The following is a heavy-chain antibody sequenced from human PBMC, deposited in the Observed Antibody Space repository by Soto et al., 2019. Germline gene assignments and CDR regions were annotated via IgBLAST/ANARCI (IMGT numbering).Heavy chain of an antibody. J-gene: IGHJ6*03. CDR2: INHSGST. D-gene: IGHD5-12*01. V-gene: IGHV4-34*01. CDR3: ARGGSGYANTWGYYYGHMDV. CDR1: GGSFSGYY. Sequence: SETLSLTCAVYGGSFSGYYWSWIRQPPGKGLEWIGEINHSGSTNYNPSLKSRVTISVDTSKNQFSLKLSSVTAADTAVYYCARGGSGYANTWGYYYGHMDVWGKGTTVTVSS.